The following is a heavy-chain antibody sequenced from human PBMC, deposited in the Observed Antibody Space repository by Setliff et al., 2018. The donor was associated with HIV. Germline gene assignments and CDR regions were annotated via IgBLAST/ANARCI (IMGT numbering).Heavy chain of an antibody. V-gene: IGHV4-59*08. D-gene: IGHD6-6*01. CDR2: MYYSGST. J-gene: IGHJ5*02. CDR1: GGSISSYY. Sequence: PSETLSLTCTVSGGSISSYYWSWIRQPPGKGLEWMGYMYYSGSTNYNPSLKSRVTISVDTSKNQISLKLNSVTAADTAVFYCARGSRSSTALYWFDPWGQGTLVTVSS. CDR3: ARGSRSSTALYWFDP.